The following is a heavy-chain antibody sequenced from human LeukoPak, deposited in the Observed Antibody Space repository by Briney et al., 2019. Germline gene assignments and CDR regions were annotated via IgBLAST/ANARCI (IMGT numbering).Heavy chain of an antibody. CDR3: ARSAGHCSNGICFTDYYMDV. D-gene: IGHD2-8*01. Sequence: PRASVKVSCKASGYTFTGYYMHWVRQAPGQGLEWMGWINPNSGGTNYAQKFQGRVTMTRDTSVSTAYMDLSSVTSDDTAVYFCARSAGHCSNGICFTDYYMDVWGRGTTVTVSS. CDR2: INPNSGGT. J-gene: IGHJ6*03. CDR1: GYTFTGYY. V-gene: IGHV1-2*02.